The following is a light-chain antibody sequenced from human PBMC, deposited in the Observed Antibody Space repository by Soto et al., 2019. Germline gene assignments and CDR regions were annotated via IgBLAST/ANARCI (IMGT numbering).Light chain of an antibody. CDR1: SSDVGGYNY. CDR2: EVS. Sequence: QSALTQPPSASGSPGQSVTISCTGNSSDVGGYNYVSWYQQHPGKAPKLMISEVSKRPSGVPDRFSGPKSGNPASLTVSGLQTENEADYYCSSFAGNNNLVFGGGTQLTVL. V-gene: IGLV2-8*01. CDR3: SSFAGNNNLV. J-gene: IGLJ2*01.